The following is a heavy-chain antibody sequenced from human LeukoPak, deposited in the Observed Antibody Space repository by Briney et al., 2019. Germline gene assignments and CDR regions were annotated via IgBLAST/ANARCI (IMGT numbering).Heavy chain of an antibody. CDR3: AKVAGLVRGAFDI. D-gene: IGHD6-19*01. V-gene: IGHV3-23*01. Sequence: PGRSLRLTCAASGFTFSSYAMSWVRQAPGKGLGWVSAISGSGGSTYYADSVKGRFTISRDNSKNTLYLQMNSLRAEDTAVYYCAKVAGLVRGAFDIWGQGTMVTVSS. J-gene: IGHJ3*02. CDR2: ISGSGGST. CDR1: GFTFSSYA.